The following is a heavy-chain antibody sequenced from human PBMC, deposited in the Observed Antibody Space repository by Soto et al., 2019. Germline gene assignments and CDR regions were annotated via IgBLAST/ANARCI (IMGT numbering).Heavy chain of an antibody. J-gene: IGHJ4*02. V-gene: IGHV3-72*01. CDR3: ATYESARGGDFDY. D-gene: IGHD3-10*01. Sequence: EVQLVESGGGLVQPGGSLRLSCAASGFTFSDKYMDWVRQAPGKGLEWVGRIRNKANSYTTEYAASVKGRFTIAREDSTTSLYLQMSSLKTEDTDVYYFATYESARGGDFDYWGQGTLVTVSS. CDR2: IRNKANSYTT. CDR1: GFTFSDKY.